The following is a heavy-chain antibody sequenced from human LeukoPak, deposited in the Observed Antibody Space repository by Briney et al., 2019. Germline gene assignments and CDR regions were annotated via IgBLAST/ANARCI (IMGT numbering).Heavy chain of an antibody. CDR1: GDSITGYY. D-gene: IGHD3-3*01. CDR3: ASQHYYDLPGGAFDI. J-gene: IGHJ3*02. Sequence: SETLSLTCSVSGDSITGYYWGWIRQPPGKGLEWIGSNSGTTYYNPSLKSRVTISVDTSKNQFSLNLTSVTATDTALYYRASQHYYDLPGGAFDIWGQGTMVTVSS. V-gene: IGHV4-39*01. CDR2: NSGTT.